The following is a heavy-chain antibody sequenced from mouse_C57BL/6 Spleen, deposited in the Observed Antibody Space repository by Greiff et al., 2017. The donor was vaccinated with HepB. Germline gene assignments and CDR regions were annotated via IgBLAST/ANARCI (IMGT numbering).Heavy chain of an antibody. CDR3: TRERWNYYAFAY. V-gene: IGHV5-9-1*02. Sequence: EVKLMESGEGLVKPGGSLKLSCAASGFIFSSYAMSWVRQTPEKRLEWVAYISSGGDYIYYADTVKGRFTISRDNARNTLYLQMNSLKSEDTAMYYCTRERWNYYAFAYWGQGTLVTVSA. D-gene: IGHD1-1*01. CDR1: GFIFSSYA. J-gene: IGHJ3*01. CDR2: ISSGGDYI.